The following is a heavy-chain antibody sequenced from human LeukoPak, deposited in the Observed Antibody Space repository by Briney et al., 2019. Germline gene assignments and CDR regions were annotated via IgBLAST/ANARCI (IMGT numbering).Heavy chain of an antibody. CDR1: GGSSSGYY. CDR2: INHSGST. V-gene: IGHV4-34*01. CDR3: ARVPIEFSSGWYLESRYYFDY. J-gene: IGHJ4*02. D-gene: IGHD6-19*01. Sequence: SETLSLTCAVYGGSSSGYYGTWIRQPPGKGLEWIGEINHSGSTNYNPSLKRRVTISVDTSKNQFSLKLSSVTAADTAVYYCARVPIEFSSGWYLESRYYFDYWGQGTLVTVSS.